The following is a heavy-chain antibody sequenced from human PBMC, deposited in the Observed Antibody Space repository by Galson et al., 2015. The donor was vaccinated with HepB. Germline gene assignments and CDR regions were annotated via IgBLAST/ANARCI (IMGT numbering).Heavy chain of an antibody. V-gene: IGHV3-74*01. CDR2: IKSDGSVT. Sequence: SLRLSCAASGFTFSNYWMHWVRQAPGKGLVWISNIKSDGSVTNYADSVKGRFTISGDNAKNTVYLQMNSLRAEDTAVYYCTRDPIFFMGYCSSTSCYLDYFGYWGQGTLVTVSS. J-gene: IGHJ4*02. CDR1: GFTFSNYW. CDR3: TRDPIFFMGYCSSTSCYLDYFGY. D-gene: IGHD2-2*01.